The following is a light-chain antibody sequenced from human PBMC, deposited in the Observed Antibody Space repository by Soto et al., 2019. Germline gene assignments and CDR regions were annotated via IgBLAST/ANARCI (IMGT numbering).Light chain of an antibody. V-gene: IGKV3-15*01. CDR2: GAS. J-gene: IGKJ2*01. CDR1: QSVNIN. Sequence: EIILTQSPASLSVSPGERATLSCRASQSVNINLAWYQQKGCQASRLFIYGASTRATGIPGRFRGRGSGTDFTLTITSLQSEDFAVYFCQQYNNWPPDTFGQGNKLEIK. CDR3: QQYNNWPPDT.